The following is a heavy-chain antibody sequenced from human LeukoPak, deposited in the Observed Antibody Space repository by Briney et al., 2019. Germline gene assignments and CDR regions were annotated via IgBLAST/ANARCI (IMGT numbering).Heavy chain of an antibody. J-gene: IGHJ4*02. Sequence: SETLSLTCIVSGGSISSGGHYWAWIRQPPGKGLEWIGSIYYSGSTYYNPSLNSRVTMLIDMSKNHFSLKMSSVTATDTAVYYCARLVCGGGSCPAEFDYWGQGTLVTVSS. CDR3: ARLVCGGGSCPAEFDY. CDR1: GGSISSGGHY. CDR2: IYYSGST. D-gene: IGHD2-15*01. V-gene: IGHV4-39*02.